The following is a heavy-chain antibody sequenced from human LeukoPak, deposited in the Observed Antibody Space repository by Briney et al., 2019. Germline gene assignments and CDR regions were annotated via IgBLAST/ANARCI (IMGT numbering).Heavy chain of an antibody. CDR3: AKVSGGDILTGYHRGYFDY. D-gene: IGHD3-9*01. CDR1: GFTFSSYA. CDR2: ISGSGGST. J-gene: IGHJ4*02. V-gene: IGHV3-23*01. Sequence: GGSLRLSCAASGFTFSSYAMSWVRQAPGKGLGWVSAISGSGGSTYYADSVKGRFTISRDNSKNTLYLQMNSLRAEDTAVYYCAKVSGGDILTGYHRGYFDYWGQGTLVTVSS.